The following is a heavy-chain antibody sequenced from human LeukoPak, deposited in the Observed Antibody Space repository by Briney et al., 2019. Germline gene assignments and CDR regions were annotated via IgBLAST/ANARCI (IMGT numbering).Heavy chain of an antibody. V-gene: IGHV4-39*07. CDR2: IYYSGST. J-gene: IGHJ4*02. CDR1: GGSISSSSYY. Sequence: SETLSLTCTVSGGSISSSSYYWGWIRQPPGKGLEWIGSIYYSGSTYYNPSLKSRVTISVDTSKNQFSLKLSSVTAADTAVYYCARTHPVLRYFDWLPVYFDYWGQGTLVTVSS. CDR3: ARTHPVLRYFDWLPVYFDY. D-gene: IGHD3-9*01.